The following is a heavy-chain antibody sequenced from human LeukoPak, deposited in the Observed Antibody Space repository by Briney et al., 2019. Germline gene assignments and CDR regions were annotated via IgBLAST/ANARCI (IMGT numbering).Heavy chain of an antibody. D-gene: IGHD3-10*01. CDR3: ARPAPRYYYGSGSYYFDY. V-gene: IGHV4-39*01. CDR2: ICYSGCT. Sequence: PSETLSLTCTGSGGSISSSSYYWGWIRQPPGKGLEWIGSICYSGCTFYNPFLKGRVTISVGTSKNQFSLKLSSVTAADTAVYYCARPAPRYYYGSGSYYFDYWGQGTLVTVSS. CDR1: GGSISSSSYY. J-gene: IGHJ4*02.